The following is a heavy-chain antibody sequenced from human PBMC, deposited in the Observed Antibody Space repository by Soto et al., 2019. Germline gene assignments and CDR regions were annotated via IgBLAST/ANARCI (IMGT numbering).Heavy chain of an antibody. CDR1: GFTFSNYG. V-gene: IGHV3-23*01. CDR3: AKILGDLRRAAADDYFDY. D-gene: IGHD6-13*01. CDR2: ISDGGGST. J-gene: IGHJ4*02. Sequence: GGSLRLSCAASGFTFSNYGMIWVRQAPGKGLEWVSVISDGGGSTFYADSVKGRFTISRDNSKNTLYLQMNGLRADDTAVYYCAKILGDLRRAAADDYFDYWGQGTLVTVSS.